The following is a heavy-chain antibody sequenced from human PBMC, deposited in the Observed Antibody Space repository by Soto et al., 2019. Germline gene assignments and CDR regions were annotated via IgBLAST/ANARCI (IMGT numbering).Heavy chain of an antibody. CDR2: ISSSSSTI. D-gene: IGHD3-3*01. CDR1: GFTFSSYS. CDR3: ARGPPFGITIFGPSYYFDY. V-gene: IGHV3-48*01. Sequence: PGGSLRLSCAASGFTFSSYSMNWVRQAPGKGLEWVSYISSSSSTIYYADSVKGRFTISRDNAKNSLYLQMNSLRAEDTAVYYCARGPPFGITIFGPSYYFDYWGQGTLVTVSS. J-gene: IGHJ4*02.